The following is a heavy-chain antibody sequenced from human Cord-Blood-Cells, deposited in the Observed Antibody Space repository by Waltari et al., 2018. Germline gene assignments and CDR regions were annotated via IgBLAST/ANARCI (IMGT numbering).Heavy chain of an antibody. J-gene: IGHJ4*02. V-gene: IGHV1-69*01. D-gene: IGHD6-6*01. CDR2: IIPIFGTA. CDR1: GVTSSRHA. CDR3: AREHRSGQLVTEFDY. Sequence: QVQLVQSGAAVTKPGSSVKTSCKPSGVTSSRHATSWVRQAPGQGLEWRGGIIPIFGTANYAQKFQGRVTITTDESTSTAYMELSSLRSEDTAVYYCAREHRSGQLVTEFDYWGQGTLVTVSS.